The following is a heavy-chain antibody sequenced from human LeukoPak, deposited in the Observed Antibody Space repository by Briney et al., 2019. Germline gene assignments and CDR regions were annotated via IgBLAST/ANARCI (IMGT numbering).Heavy chain of an antibody. CDR1: GFTFSSYW. CDR3: ARGGGLDV. J-gene: IGHJ6*02. Sequence: GGSLRLSCAASGFTFSSYWMNWARQAPGKGLEWAASINHNGNVNYFVDSVKGRFTISRDNAKNSLYLQMSNLRAEDTAVYFCARGGGLDVWGQGATVTVSS. CDR2: INHNGNVN. D-gene: IGHD3-16*01. V-gene: IGHV3-7*03.